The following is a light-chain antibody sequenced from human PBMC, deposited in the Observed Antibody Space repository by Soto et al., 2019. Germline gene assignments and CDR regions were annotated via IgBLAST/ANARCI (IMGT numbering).Light chain of an antibody. Sequence: QSALTQPASVSGSPGQSITISCTGTSSDVGSYNLVSWYQQHPGKAPKLMIYEGSKRPSGVSNRFSGSKSGNTASLTISELQAEDEADYYCTSFTSSSTWVFGGGTKVTVL. J-gene: IGLJ3*02. CDR3: TSFTSSSTWV. CDR2: EGS. CDR1: SSDVGSYNL. V-gene: IGLV2-14*02.